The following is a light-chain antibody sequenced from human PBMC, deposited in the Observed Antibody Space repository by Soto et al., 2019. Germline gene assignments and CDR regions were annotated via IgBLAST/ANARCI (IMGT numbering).Light chain of an antibody. J-gene: IGLJ2*01. V-gene: IGLV2-14*01. CDR3: SSYTSSSTVV. CDR2: EVS. Sequence: QSVLTQPASVSGSPGQSITISCTGTSSDVGGYKYVSWYQQHPGKAPKVMIYEVSNRPSGVSNRFSGSKSGNTASLTISGLQDEDEADYYCSSYTSSSTVVFGGGTKVTVL. CDR1: SSDVGGYKY.